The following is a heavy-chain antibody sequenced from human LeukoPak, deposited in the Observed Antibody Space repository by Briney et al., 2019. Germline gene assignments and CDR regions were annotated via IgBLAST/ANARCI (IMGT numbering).Heavy chain of an antibody. CDR2: ISGSGGST. CDR3: AKAPGGIVGY. CDR1: GFTFSNSA. Sequence: GGSLRLSCAASGFTFSNSAMSWIRQAPGKGLEWVSAISGSGGSTYYADSVKGRFTISRDNSKNTVYLQMNSLRADDTAVYYCAKAPGGIVGYWGQGTLVTVSS. D-gene: IGHD3-16*01. V-gene: IGHV3-23*01. J-gene: IGHJ4*02.